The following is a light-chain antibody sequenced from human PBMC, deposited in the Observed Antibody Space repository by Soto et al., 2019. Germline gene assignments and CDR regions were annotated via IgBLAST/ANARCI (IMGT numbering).Light chain of an antibody. Sequence: DIQMTQSPSTLSASVGDRVTITCRASESIDSWLAWHQQKPGRASKLLISKASSLESGVPSRFSGSGFGTEFTLTISSLQPDDFATYYCQQYNSYRAFGQGTKVEI. CDR3: QQYNSYRA. CDR2: KAS. V-gene: IGKV1-5*03. J-gene: IGKJ1*01. CDR1: ESIDSW.